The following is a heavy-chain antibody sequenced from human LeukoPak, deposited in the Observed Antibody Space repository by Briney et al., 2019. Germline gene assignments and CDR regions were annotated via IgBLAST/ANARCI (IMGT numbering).Heavy chain of an antibody. V-gene: IGHV3-7*01. CDR3: ATIEAVRFHY. Sequence: GGSLRLSCVASDFTFSNYWMSWVRQAPGKGLEWVGNLKQDGSEIYYLDSVKGRFTISRDNTKNSLYLQMNSLRAEDTAVYYCATIEAVRFHYWGQGTLVTVSS. D-gene: IGHD4-17*01. J-gene: IGHJ4*02. CDR2: LKQDGSEI. CDR1: DFTFSNYW.